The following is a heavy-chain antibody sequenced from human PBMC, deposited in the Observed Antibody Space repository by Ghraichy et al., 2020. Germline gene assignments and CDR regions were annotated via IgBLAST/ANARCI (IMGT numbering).Heavy chain of an antibody. Sequence: GGPLRLSCAASGFTFRNYDMSWVRQAPEKGLEWVSAITGNGRTTFYADSVKGRFTISRDNSKNTVYLQINSLRVDDTAVYYCAKPWERTHDYWGQGTLVTVSS. CDR2: ITGNGRTT. D-gene: IGHD1-26*01. CDR1: GFTFRNYD. V-gene: IGHV3-23*01. J-gene: IGHJ4*02. CDR3: AKPWERTHDY.